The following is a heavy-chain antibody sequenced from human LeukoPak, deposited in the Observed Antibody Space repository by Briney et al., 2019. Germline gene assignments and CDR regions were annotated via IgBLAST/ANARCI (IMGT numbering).Heavy chain of an antibody. CDR1: GFSFRTNT. CDR2: ISHDESSR. J-gene: IGHJ4*02. V-gene: IGHV3-30-3*01. Sequence: GGSLRLSCATSGFSFRTNTMHWVRQAPGKGLEWIGLISHDESSRYYAGSVKGRCSISRDNAKNSLYLQMNNLRADDTAVYFCARGPSGPYYFDYWGQGTLVTVSS. D-gene: IGHD3-10*01. CDR3: ARGPSGPYYFDY.